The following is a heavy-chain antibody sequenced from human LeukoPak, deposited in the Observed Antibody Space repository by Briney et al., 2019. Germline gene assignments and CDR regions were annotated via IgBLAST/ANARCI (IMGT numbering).Heavy chain of an antibody. CDR3: ARGSAVRGVLFQH. V-gene: IGHV4-59*01. CDR1: GGSISSYY. CDR2: IYYSGST. J-gene: IGHJ1*01. D-gene: IGHD3-10*01. Sequence: SETLSLTCTVSGGSISSYYWSWIRQPPGKGLEWIGYIYYSGSTNYNPSLKSRVTISVDTSKNQFSLKLSSVTAADTAVYYCARGSAVRGVLFQHWGQGTLVTVSS.